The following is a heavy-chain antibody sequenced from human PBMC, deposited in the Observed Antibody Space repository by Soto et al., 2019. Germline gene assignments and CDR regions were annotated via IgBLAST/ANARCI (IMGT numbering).Heavy chain of an antibody. J-gene: IGHJ6*02. Sequence: SVKVSCKASGGTFSSYAISWVRQAPGQGLEWMGGIIPIFGTANYAQKFQGRVTITADESTSTAYMELSSLRSEDTAVYYCARTWMTTGYYYGMDVWGQGTRVTVSS. CDR2: IIPIFGTA. V-gene: IGHV1-69*13. D-gene: IGHD4-17*01. CDR1: GGTFSSYA. CDR3: ARTWMTTGYYYGMDV.